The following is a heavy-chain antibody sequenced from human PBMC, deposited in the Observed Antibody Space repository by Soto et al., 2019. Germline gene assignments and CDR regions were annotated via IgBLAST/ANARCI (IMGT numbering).Heavy chain of an antibody. J-gene: IGHJ5*02. D-gene: IGHD3-22*01. CDR2: SIPIHGLA. V-gene: IGHV1-69*02. Sequence: QVQLVQSGAEVKKPGSSVKVSCKASGDTFSSYTISWVRQAPGQGLEWMGRSIPIHGLANYAQKFQGRVTISAENSTSTVYMELSSLRSEDTAVYYCARGETYDSPSLWGFDPWGQGTLVTVSS. CDR1: GDTFSSYT. CDR3: ARGETYDSPSLWGFDP.